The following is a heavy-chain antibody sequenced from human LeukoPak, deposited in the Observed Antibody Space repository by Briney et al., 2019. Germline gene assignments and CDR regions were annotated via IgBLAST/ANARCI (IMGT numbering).Heavy chain of an antibody. CDR2: IRSEAYGGTT. CDR3: TRVPIFGVVTPYFYY. Sequence: GGSLRLSCTASGFTFGDYAMSWVRQAPGKGLEWVGFIRSEAYGGTTEYAASVKGRFTTSRDDSKSIAYLQMNSLKTEDTAVYYCTRVPIFGVVTPYFYYWGQGTLVTVSS. J-gene: IGHJ4*02. V-gene: IGHV3-49*04. CDR1: GFTFGDYA. D-gene: IGHD3-3*02.